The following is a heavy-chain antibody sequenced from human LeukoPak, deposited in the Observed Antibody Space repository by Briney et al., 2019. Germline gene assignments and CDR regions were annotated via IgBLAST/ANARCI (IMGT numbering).Heavy chain of an antibody. V-gene: IGHV3-23*01. Sequence: GGSLRLSCVASGFTFSSYAVSWFRQAPGKGLEWVSTVGRSGVDTYYADSVRGRFTISKDSSKNSLQMNSLSAEDTAIYYCVKHSGGVYGNSDSWGQGILVTVSS. CDR2: VGRSGVDT. CDR1: GFTFSSYA. D-gene: IGHD1-1*01. J-gene: IGHJ4*02. CDR3: VKHSGGVYGNSDS.